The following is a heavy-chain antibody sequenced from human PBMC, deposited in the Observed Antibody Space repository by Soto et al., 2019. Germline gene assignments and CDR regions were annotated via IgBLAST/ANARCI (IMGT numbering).Heavy chain of an antibody. D-gene: IGHD3-9*01. Sequence: SETLSLTCAVYCGSFSGYYWSWIRQPAGKGLEWIGEINHSGSTNYNPSLKSRVTISVDTSKNQFSLKLSSVTAADTAVYYCARGGNSKSLLRYFDWSYYYYGMDVWAQGSTVIVSS. CDR3: ARGGNSKSLLRYFDWSYYYYGMDV. V-gene: IGHV4-34*01. CDR1: CGSFSGYY. CDR2: INHSGST. J-gene: IGHJ6*02.